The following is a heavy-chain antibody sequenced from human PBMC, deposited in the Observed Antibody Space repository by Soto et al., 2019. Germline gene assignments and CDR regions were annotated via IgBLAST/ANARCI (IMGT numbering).Heavy chain of an antibody. J-gene: IGHJ5*02. V-gene: IGHV1-3*01. CDR1: GYTVTSYA. CDR2: INAGNGNT. D-gene: IGHD6-13*01. CDR3: ARGRYSSSWYGDWGNWFDP. Sequence: ASVKVSCKASGYTVTSYAMHWVRQAPGQRLEWMGWINAGNGNTKYSQKFQGRVTITRDTSASTAYMELSSLRSEDTAVYYCARGRYSSSWYGDWGNWFDPWGQGTLVTVS.